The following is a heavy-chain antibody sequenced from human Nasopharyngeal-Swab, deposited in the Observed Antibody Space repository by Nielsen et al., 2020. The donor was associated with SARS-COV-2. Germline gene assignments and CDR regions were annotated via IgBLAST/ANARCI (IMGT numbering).Heavy chain of an antibody. CDR3: ARHDCSSTSCYYYYYYYMDV. CDR1: GYSISSGYY. Sequence: SETLSLTCAVSGYSISSGYYWGWIRQPPGKGLEWIGSIYHSGSTYYNPSLKSRVTISVDTSKNQFSLKLSSVTAADTAVYYCARHDCSSTSCYYYYYYYMDVWAKGPRSPSP. CDR2: IYHSGST. D-gene: IGHD2-2*01. J-gene: IGHJ6*03. V-gene: IGHV4-38-2*01.